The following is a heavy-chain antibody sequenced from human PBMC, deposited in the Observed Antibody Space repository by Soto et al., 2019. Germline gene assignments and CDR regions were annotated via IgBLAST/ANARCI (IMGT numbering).Heavy chain of an antibody. J-gene: IGHJ4*02. V-gene: IGHV1-69*13. CDR2: ITPLFGTP. CDR3: ARQFDYDTSGYYYAY. D-gene: IGHD3-22*01. Sequence: RPSAKVYGEAFRGCFNKYAIDWVRQAPGQGLEWMGGITPLFGTPNYAQRFQGRVTISADEVTSTAYMELRSLRSDDTGVYYCARQFDYDTSGYYYAYWGQGTLVT. CDR1: RGCFNKYA.